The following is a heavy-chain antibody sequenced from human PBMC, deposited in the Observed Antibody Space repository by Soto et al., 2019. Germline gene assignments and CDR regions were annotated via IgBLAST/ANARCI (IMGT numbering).Heavy chain of an antibody. D-gene: IGHD5-12*01. CDR1: GFTFRSYR. V-gene: IGHV3-48*02. CDR2: ISRSSSTI. Sequence: GSLRLSGAASGFTFRSYRMNWVRQAPGKGLEWVSYISRSSSTIYYADSVKGRFTISRDNAKNSLYLQMNSLRDEDTAVYYCASVPRWLQFCFCDYWGQGTLVTVSS. CDR3: ASVPRWLQFCFCDY. J-gene: IGHJ4*02.